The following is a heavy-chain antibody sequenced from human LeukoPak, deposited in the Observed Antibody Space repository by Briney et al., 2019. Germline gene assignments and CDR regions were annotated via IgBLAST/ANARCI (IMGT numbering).Heavy chain of an antibody. Sequence: GGSLRLSCAASGFTFSYFWMSWVRQAPGKGLKWVANINLDGTERHYVDSVKGRFTISRDNARKSLYLQMNSLRDEDTAVYYCARDNVGATPFDYWGQGTLVTVSS. CDR2: INLDGTER. V-gene: IGHV3-7*05. J-gene: IGHJ4*02. D-gene: IGHD1-26*01. CDR3: ARDNVGATPFDY. CDR1: GFTFSYFW.